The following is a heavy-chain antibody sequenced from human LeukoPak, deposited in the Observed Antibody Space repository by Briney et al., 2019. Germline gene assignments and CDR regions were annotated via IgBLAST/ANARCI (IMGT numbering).Heavy chain of an antibody. CDR1: GGSISSGGYY. CDR2: IYYSGST. J-gene: IGHJ4*02. D-gene: IGHD1-26*01. CDR3: AREGSVVGARNSDYFDY. V-gene: IGHV4-31*03. Sequence: SQTLSLTCTVSGGSISSGGYYWSWIRQHPGKGLDWIGYIYYSGSTDYNPSLKSRVTISVDTSKNQFSLKLSSVTAADTAVYYCAREGSVVGARNSDYFDYWGQGTLVTVSS.